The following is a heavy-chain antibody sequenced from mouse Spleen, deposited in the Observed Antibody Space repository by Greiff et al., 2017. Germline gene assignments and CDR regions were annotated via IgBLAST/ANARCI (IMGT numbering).Heavy chain of an antibody. CDR2: ISRGSSTI. CDR1: GFTFSSFG. Sequence: EVKLMESGGGLVQPGGSRKLSCAASGFTFSSFGMHWVRQAPEKGLEWVAYISRGSSTIYYADTVKGRFTFSRDNPKNTLFLQMTSLRSEDTDMYYCARSGRYDGEVYAMDYWGQGTSGTGSS. D-gene: IGHD2-14*01. V-gene: IGHV5-17*02. J-gene: IGHJ4*01. CDR3: ARSGRYDGEVYAMDY.